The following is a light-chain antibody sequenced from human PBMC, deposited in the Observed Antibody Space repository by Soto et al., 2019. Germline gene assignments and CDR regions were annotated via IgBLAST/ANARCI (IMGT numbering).Light chain of an antibody. CDR1: SSDVGGYIF. V-gene: IGLV2-8*01. CDR2: DVN. Sequence: QSVLTQPPSASGSPGQSVTISCTGTSSDVGGYIFVSWYQQHPGKAPKLMIYDVNKRPSGVPDRFSGSKSDNTASLTVSGLQAEDEADYYCVSYAGGTYVFGTGPKVTVL. J-gene: IGLJ1*01. CDR3: VSYAGGTYV.